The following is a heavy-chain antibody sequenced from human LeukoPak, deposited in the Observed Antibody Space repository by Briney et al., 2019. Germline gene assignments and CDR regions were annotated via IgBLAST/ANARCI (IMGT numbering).Heavy chain of an antibody. D-gene: IGHD6-19*01. CDR2: INSDGSST. V-gene: IGHV3-74*01. J-gene: IGHJ4*02. Sequence: GGSLRLSCAASGFTFSNYWMHWVRHAPGKGLVWVSRINSDGSSTSYADSVKGRLTISRDNAKNTLYLQMNSLRAEDTAVYYCARVTYSSGWYDYWGQGTLVTVSS. CDR3: ARVTYSSGWYDY. CDR1: GFTFSNYW.